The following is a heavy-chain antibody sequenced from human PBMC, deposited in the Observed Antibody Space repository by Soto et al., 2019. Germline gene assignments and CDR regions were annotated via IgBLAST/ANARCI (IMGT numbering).Heavy chain of an antibody. V-gene: IGHV1-2*02. D-gene: IGHD4-17*01. CDR1: GYTFSNYY. CDR2: INPNSGGT. J-gene: IGHJ5*02. CDR3: ARDYGDYDNWFDP. Sequence: ASVKVSCKGAGYTFSNYYMHWVRQAPGQGLEWMGWINPNSGGTSYAQKFQGRVTMTRDTSISTAYMELTRLRSDDTAVYYCARDYGDYDNWFDPWGQGTLVTAPQ.